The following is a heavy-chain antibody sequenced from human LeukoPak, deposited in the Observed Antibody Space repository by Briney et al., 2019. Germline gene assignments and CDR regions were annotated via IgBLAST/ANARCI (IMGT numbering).Heavy chain of an antibody. J-gene: IGHJ6*03. CDR3: ARTTEGYCRGRSCYSYYYYMDV. D-gene: IGHD2-15*01. Sequence: PSETLSLTCTVSGGSIRSYYWSWIRQPPGKGLEWIGYIHYSGSTNYNPSLKSRVTISVDTSKNQFSLKLSSVTAADTAVYYCARTTEGYCRGRSCYSYYYYMDVWGKGTTVTVSS. V-gene: IGHV4-59*01. CDR1: GGSIRSYY. CDR2: IHYSGST.